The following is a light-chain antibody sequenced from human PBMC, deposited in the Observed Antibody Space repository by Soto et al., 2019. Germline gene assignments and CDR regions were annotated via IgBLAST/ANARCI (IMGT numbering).Light chain of an antibody. CDR2: RAS. CDR1: QNIDNW. Sequence: DIQMTQSPYTLSASVGDRVTVTCRASQNIDNWLAWYQQKPGKPPKLLIYRASSLETGVPSRFSGSGSGTEFTLTISNLQPDDSATYYCQEYNSYFGGGTKVEIK. J-gene: IGKJ4*01. CDR3: QEYNSY. V-gene: IGKV1-5*03.